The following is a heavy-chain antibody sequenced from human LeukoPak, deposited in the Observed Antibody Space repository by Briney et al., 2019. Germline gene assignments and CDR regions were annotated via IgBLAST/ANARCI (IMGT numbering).Heavy chain of an antibody. Sequence: GASVKVSCKASGYTFTGYYMHWVRQAPGQGLEWMGRINPNSGGTNYAQKFQGRVTMTRDTSISTAYMELSRLRSEDTAVYYCATGHLVRGSGEDYWGQGTLVTVSS. CDR3: ATGHLVRGSGEDY. V-gene: IGHV1-2*06. CDR2: INPNSGGT. J-gene: IGHJ4*02. D-gene: IGHD3-10*01. CDR1: GYTFTGYY.